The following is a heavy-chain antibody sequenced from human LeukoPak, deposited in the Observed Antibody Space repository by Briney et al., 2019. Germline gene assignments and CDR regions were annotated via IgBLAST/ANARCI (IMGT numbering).Heavy chain of an antibody. CDR1: GYTFTSYY. J-gene: IGHJ5*02. CDR3: ARDLYSGSYETNWFDP. D-gene: IGHD1-26*01. CDR2: TNPSGGST. V-gene: IGHV1-46*01. Sequence: ASVKVSCKASGYTFTSYYMHWVRQAPGQGLEWMGITNPSGGSTSYAQKFQGRVTMTRDTSTSTVYMELSSLRSEDTAVYYCARDLYSGSYETNWFDPWGQGTLVTVSS.